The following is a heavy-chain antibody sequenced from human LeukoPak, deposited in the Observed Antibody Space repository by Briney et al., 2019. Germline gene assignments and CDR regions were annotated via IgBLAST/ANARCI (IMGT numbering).Heavy chain of an antibody. CDR3: ARLRLYCSGGSCYPVRYFDY. Sequence: GESLKISCKGSGYSLTSYWIGWVRQMPGKGLEWMGIIYPGDSDTRYSPSFQGQVTISADKSISTAYLQWSSLKASDTAMYYCARLRLYCSGGSCYPVRYFDYWGQGTLVTVSS. CDR2: IYPGDSDT. D-gene: IGHD2-15*01. J-gene: IGHJ4*02. V-gene: IGHV5-51*01. CDR1: GYSLTSYW.